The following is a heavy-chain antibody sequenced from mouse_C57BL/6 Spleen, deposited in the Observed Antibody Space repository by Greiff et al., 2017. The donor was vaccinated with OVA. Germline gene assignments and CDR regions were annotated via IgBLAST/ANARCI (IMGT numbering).Heavy chain of an antibody. D-gene: IGHD2-3*01. V-gene: IGHV1-64*01. J-gene: IGHJ3*01. CDR2: IHPNSGST. Sequence: VQLQQPGAELVKPGASVKLSCKASGYTFTSYWMHWVKQRPGQGLEWIGMIHPNSGSTNYNEKFKSKATLTVDKSSSTAYMQLSSLTSEDSAVYYCARPLYDGYYVGWFAYWGQGTLVTVSA. CDR1: GYTFTSYW. CDR3: ARPLYDGYYVGWFAY.